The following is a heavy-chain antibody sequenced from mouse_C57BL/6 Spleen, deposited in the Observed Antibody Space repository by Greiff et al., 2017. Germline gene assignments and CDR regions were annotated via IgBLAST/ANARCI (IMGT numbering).Heavy chain of an antibody. V-gene: IGHV1-50*01. D-gene: IGHD1-1*01. CDR1: GYTFTSYW. CDR3: ASPNDYGSSSWYFDV. Sequence: QVQLQQPGAELVKPGASVKLSCKASGYTFTSYWMQWVKQRPGQGLEWIGEIDPSDSYTNYNQKFKGKATLTVDTSSSTASMQLSSLTSEDSAVYYGASPNDYGSSSWYFDVWGTGTTVTVSS. J-gene: IGHJ1*03. CDR2: IDPSDSYT.